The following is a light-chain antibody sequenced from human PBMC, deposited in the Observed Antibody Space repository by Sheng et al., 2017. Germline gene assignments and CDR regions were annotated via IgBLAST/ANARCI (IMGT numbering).Light chain of an antibody. Sequence: EIVMTQSPATLSVSPGERATLSCRASQSVSSDLAWYQQKPGQAPRLLISGTSTRATGIPDRFSGSGSGTDFTLTISKLEPEDSAVYFCQQYHSSPFTFGPGTKVDIK. CDR2: GTS. J-gene: IGKJ3*01. CDR3: QQYHSSPFT. V-gene: IGKV3D-15*02. CDR1: QSVSSD.